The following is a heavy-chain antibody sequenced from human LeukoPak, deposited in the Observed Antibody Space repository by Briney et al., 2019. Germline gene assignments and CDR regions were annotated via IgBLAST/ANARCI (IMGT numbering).Heavy chain of an antibody. D-gene: IGHD1-26*01. V-gene: IGHV3-23*01. CDR2: ISGSGGST. J-gene: IGHJ4*02. Sequence: GGSLRLSCAASGFSFSTYGMSRVRQAPGKGLEWVSAISGSGGSTYYADSVKGRFTISRDNSKNTLYLQMNSLRAEDTAVFYCAKDSGSSDYFDYWGQGTLVTVSS. CDR3: AKDSGSSDYFDY. CDR1: GFSFSTYG.